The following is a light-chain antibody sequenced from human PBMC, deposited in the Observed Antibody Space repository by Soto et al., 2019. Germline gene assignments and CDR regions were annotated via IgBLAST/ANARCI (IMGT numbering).Light chain of an antibody. CDR1: QSISSY. CDR3: QQLHGYPIT. V-gene: IGKV1-39*01. CDR2: AAS. Sequence: SXSVXXXGPITCLASQSISSYLNWYQQKPGKAPKLLIYAASSLQSGVPSRFSGSGSGTHFTLTISSLQPEDFATYYCQQLHGYPITFGQGTRLEIK. J-gene: IGKJ5*01.